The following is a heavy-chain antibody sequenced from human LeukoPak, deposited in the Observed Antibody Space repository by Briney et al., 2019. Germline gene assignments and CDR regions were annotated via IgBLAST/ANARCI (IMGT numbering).Heavy chain of an antibody. CDR2: ISYDGSNK. CDR1: GFTFSAYG. CDR3: AKELTRPNRPVAGLNY. J-gene: IGHJ4*02. D-gene: IGHD6-19*01. V-gene: IGHV3-30*18. Sequence: GGSLRLSCAASGFTFSAYGMHWVRQAPGKGLEWVAIISYDGSNKYYPDSVKGRFTISRDDSKNTLYLQMNSLRTEDTAVYYCAKELTRPNRPVAGLNYWGQGTLVTVSS.